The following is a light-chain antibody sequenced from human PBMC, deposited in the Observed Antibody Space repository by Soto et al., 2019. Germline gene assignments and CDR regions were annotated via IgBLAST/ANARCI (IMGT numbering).Light chain of an antibody. V-gene: IGKV3-20*01. J-gene: IGKJ1*01. Sequence: EIVLTQSPGTLSLSPGERATLSCRASRSVSSSFLAWYQQKPGQAPRLLIYGASTRAAGIPDRFSGGGSGSDFTLTISRLEPEDFAVYHCQHYGPSSWTFGQGTKVEIK. CDR1: RSVSSSF. CDR2: GAS. CDR3: QHYGPSSWT.